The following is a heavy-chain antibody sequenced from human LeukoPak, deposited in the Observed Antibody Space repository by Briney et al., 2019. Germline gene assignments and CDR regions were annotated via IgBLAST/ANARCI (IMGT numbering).Heavy chain of an antibody. Sequence: GGSLRLSCAASGFSLSAYWMTWVRQAPGKGLEWVANINRDGSQKNHVDSVKGRFTISRDNAENSLFLQMNSLRAEDTALYYCARDYYWGQGTLVTVSS. V-gene: IGHV3-7*01. CDR2: INRDGSQK. J-gene: IGHJ4*02. CDR1: GFSLSAYW. CDR3: ARDYY.